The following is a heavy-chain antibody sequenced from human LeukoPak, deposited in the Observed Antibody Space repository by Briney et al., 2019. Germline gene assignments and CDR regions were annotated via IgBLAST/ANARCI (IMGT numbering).Heavy chain of an antibody. CDR1: GYTFTGYY. J-gene: IGHJ4*02. Sequence: ASAKVSCKASGYTFTGYYMHWVRQAPGQGLEWMGWINPNSGGTNYAQKFQGRVTMTRDTSISTAYMELSRLRSDDTAVYYCAREGRAIAAAGTPVYYFDYWGQGTLVTVSS. CDR3: AREGRAIAAAGTPVYYFDY. V-gene: IGHV1-2*02. D-gene: IGHD6-13*01. CDR2: INPNSGGT.